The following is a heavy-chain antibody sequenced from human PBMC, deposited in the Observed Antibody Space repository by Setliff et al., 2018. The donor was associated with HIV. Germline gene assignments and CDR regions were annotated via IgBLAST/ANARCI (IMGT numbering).Heavy chain of an antibody. Sequence: PGGSLRLSCVGSDFTFSNSAMSWVRQAPGKGLEWVSTITDSGSKILYVDSVKGRFTISRDNSKNSLYLQMDSLRPEDTAVYYCAKDRLFPRYWGLGTLVPS. J-gene: IGHJ4*02. CDR3: AKDRLFPRY. D-gene: IGHD2-21*01. CDR2: ITDSGSKI. V-gene: IGHV3-23*01. CDR1: DFTFSNSA.